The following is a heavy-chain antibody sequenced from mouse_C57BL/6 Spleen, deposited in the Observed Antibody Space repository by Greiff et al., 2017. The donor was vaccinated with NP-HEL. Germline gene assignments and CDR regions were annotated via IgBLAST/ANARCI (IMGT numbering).Heavy chain of an antibody. V-gene: IGHV1-85*01. J-gene: IGHJ3*01. CDR2: IYPRDGST. Sequence: VQLQQSGPELVKPGASVKLSCKASGYTFTSYYINWVKQRPGQGLEWIGWIYPRDGSTKYNEKFKGKATLTVDNSSSTAYMELHSLTSEDSAVYCGARGEGWLPSWGQGTLVTVSA. CDR3: ARGEGWLPS. CDR1: GYTFTSYY. D-gene: IGHD2-3*01.